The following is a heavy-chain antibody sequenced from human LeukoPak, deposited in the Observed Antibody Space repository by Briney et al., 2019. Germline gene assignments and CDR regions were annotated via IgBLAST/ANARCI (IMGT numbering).Heavy chain of an antibody. Sequence: PGGSLSLSCAASGFTFSSYSMNWVRQAPGKGLEWVSSISSSSSYIYYADSVKGRFTISRDNAKNSLYLQMNSLRAEDTAVHYCARDLKWYQLLPNYYYYGMDVWGQGTTVTVSS. CDR3: ARDLKWYQLLPNYYYYGMDV. J-gene: IGHJ6*02. V-gene: IGHV3-21*01. CDR2: ISSSSSYI. D-gene: IGHD2-2*01. CDR1: GFTFSSYS.